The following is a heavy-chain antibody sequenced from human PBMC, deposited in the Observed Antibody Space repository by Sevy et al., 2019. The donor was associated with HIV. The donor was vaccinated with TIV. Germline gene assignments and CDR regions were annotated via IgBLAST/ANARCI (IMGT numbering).Heavy chain of an antibody. V-gene: IGHV4-59*01. J-gene: IGHJ4*02. CDR1: GGSISSYY. Sequence: SETLSLTCTVSGGSISSYYWSWIRQPPGKELEWIGYIDYSGSTNYNPSLKSRVTISVDTSKNQFSLKLSSVTAADTALYCCARDMLGYCSSTRCYAAGYFDNWGQGTLVTVSS. D-gene: IGHD2-2*01. CDR3: ARDMLGYCSSTRCYAAGYFDN. CDR2: IDYSGST.